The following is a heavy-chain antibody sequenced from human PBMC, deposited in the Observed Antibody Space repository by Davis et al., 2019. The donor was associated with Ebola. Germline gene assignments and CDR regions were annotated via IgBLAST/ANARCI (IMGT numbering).Heavy chain of an antibody. Sequence: GGSPRLSCAASGFTFSNAWMSWVRQAPGKGLEWVGRIKRKTDGGTTDYAAPVKGRFTISRDDSKNTLYLQMNSLKTEDTAVYYCTTDWSGSPAAYFDYWGQGTLVTVSS. V-gene: IGHV3-15*01. D-gene: IGHD2-2*01. CDR1: GFTFSNAW. CDR2: IKRKTDGGTT. CDR3: TTDWSGSPAAYFDY. J-gene: IGHJ4*02.